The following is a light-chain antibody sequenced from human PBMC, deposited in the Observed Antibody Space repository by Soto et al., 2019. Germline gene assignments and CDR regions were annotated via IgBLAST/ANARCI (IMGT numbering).Light chain of an antibody. CDR3: QQYGTSPYT. CDR2: GAS. J-gene: IGKJ2*01. Sequence: EIVLTQSPDTLSLSPGERATLSCRASQSVSSSYLAWYQQKPGQAPGLLIYGASTRATGIPDRFSGGGSGTDFTLTISRLEPEDFAVYYCQQYGTSPYTFGQGTKLEIK. V-gene: IGKV3-20*01. CDR1: QSVSSSY.